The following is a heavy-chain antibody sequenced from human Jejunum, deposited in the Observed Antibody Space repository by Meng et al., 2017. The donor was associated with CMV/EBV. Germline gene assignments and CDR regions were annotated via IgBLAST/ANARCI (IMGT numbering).Heavy chain of an antibody. CDR3: AHRREHSGSWGWGDFDY. CDR1: GFSLSTGGVG. D-gene: IGHD3-10*01. J-gene: IGHJ4*02. V-gene: IGHV2-5*02. CDR2: IYWDNDK. Sequence: QITLKESRPTLVNPTQTLTLTCTFSGFSLSTGGVGVGWIRQPPGKALEYLALIYWDNDKFYSPSLKSRLTIAKDTPKNQVVLTMTNMDPVDTATYYCAHRREHSGSWGWGDFDYWGQGTLVTVSS.